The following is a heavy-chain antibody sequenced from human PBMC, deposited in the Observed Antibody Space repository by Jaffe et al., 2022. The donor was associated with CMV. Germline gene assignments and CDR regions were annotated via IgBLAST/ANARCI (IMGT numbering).Heavy chain of an antibody. Sequence: EVQLVESGGGVVQPGGSLRLSCAASGFAFSSYEMNWVRQAPGKGLECVAFISRSKSSGSTIFYADSVKGRFTISRDDANNSLYLQMNSLRAEDTAVYYCVRETSTWFDPWGQGTLVTVSS. V-gene: IGHV3-48*03. J-gene: IGHJ5*02. D-gene: IGHD1-7*01. CDR2: ISRSKSSGSTI. CDR3: VRETSTWFDP. CDR1: GFAFSSYE.